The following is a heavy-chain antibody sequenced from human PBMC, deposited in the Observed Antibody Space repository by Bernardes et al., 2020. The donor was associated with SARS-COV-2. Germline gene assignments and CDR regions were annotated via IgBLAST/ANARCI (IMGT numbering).Heavy chain of an antibody. CDR3: ARLSNDANYHFDH. V-gene: IGHV3-7*01. D-gene: IGHD4-4*01. CDR2: INPDEMKV. Sequence: GGSLRLSCAASGFPFSVYCMSWVRQAPGKGLEWVANINPDEMKVPYVDSVRGRFTISRDNAKNLLYLQMNSLRVDDAGIYYCARLSNDANYHFDHWGQGTLVTVSS. J-gene: IGHJ4*02. CDR1: GFPFSVYC.